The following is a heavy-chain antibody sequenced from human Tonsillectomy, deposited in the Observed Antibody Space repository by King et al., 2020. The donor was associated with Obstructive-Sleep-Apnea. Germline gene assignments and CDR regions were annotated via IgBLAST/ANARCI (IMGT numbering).Heavy chain of an antibody. CDR3: TRDWGTYYDSSGSDAFDI. Sequence: VQLVESGGGLVQPGRSLRLSCTASGFTFGDYAMSWFRQAPGKGLEWVGFIRSKAYGGTTEYAASVKGRFTISRDDSKSIAYLQMNSLKTEDTAVYYCTRDWGTYYDSSGSDAFDIWGQGTMVTVSS. CDR1: GFTFGDYA. J-gene: IGHJ3*02. V-gene: IGHV3-49*03. D-gene: IGHD3-22*01. CDR2: IRSKAYGGTT.